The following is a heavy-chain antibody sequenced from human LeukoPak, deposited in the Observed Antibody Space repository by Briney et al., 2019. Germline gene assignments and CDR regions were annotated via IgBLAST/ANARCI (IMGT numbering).Heavy chain of an antibody. V-gene: IGHV4-34*01. J-gene: IGHJ4*02. Sequence: PSETLSLTCSVSGGSISSYYWSWIRQPPGKGLEWIGEINHSGSTNYNPSLKSRVTISVDTSKNQFSLKLSSVTAADTAVYYCASFILTGYSPGGYWGQGTLVTVSS. CDR2: INHSGST. CDR1: GGSISSYY. CDR3: ASFILTGYSPGGY. D-gene: IGHD3-9*01.